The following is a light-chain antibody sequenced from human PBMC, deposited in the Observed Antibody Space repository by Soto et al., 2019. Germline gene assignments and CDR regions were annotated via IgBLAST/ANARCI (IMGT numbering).Light chain of an antibody. CDR3: QSYDNNLRI. CDR2: GNN. Sequence: QSVLTQPPAVSGAPGQRVTISCTRSASNIGAGYDVHWYQQLPDAAPKLLIYGNNNRPSGVPDRFSGSKSGTSASLAITGLQAEDEADYYCQSYDNNLRIFGGGTKLTVL. CDR1: ASNIGAGYD. V-gene: IGLV1-40*01. J-gene: IGLJ2*01.